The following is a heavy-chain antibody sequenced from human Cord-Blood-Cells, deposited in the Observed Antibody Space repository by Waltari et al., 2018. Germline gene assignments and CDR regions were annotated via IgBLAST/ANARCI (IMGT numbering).Heavy chain of an antibody. CDR3: ARSKDYYGSGSYFDY. D-gene: IGHD3-10*01. J-gene: IGHJ4*02. CDR1: GYTFTGYY. Sequence: QVQLVQSGAEVKKPGASVKVSCKASGYTFTGYYMHWVRQAPGQGLEWMGWIKPNSGGTNYAKKFQGRVTMTRDTSISTAYMELSRLRSDDTAVYYCARSKDYYGSGSYFDYWGQGTLVTVSS. CDR2: IKPNSGGT. V-gene: IGHV1-2*02.